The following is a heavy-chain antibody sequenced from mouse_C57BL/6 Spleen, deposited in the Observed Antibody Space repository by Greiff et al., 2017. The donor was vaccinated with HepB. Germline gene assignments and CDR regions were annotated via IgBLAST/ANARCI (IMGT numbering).Heavy chain of an antibody. V-gene: IGHV1-82*01. J-gene: IGHJ1*03. CDR3: ARSAAQSYFDV. D-gene: IGHD3-2*02. CDR2: IYPGDGDT. CDR1: GYAFSSSW. Sequence: VQLQQSGPELVKPGASVKISCKASGYAFSSSWLNWVKQRPGKGLEWIGRIYPGDGDTNYNGKFKGKATLTADKSSSTAYMQLSSLTSEDSAVYFCARSAAQSYFDVWGTGTTVTVSS.